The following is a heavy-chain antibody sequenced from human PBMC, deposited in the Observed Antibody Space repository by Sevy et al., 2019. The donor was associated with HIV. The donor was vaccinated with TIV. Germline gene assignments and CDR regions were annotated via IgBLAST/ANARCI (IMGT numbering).Heavy chain of an antibody. Sequence: GGSLRLSCAASGFAFSTHAMHWVRRAPGKGLEWVADPSYEGTETVYAASVEGRFTISRDNSKNMLSLQINSLRPEDTAVYYCARDGGYSVKWYPLYWGHGTLVTVSS. CDR2: PSYEGTET. D-gene: IGHD1-26*01. CDR1: GFAFSTHA. J-gene: IGHJ4*01. CDR3: ARDGGYSVKWYPLY. V-gene: IGHV3-30-3*01.